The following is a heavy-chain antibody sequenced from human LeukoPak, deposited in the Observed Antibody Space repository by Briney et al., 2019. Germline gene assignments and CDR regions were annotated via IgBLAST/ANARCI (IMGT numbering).Heavy chain of an antibody. J-gene: IGHJ3*02. CDR2: ISYDGSNK. CDR1: GFTFSTFW. CDR3: TTAEGVLAFDI. Sequence: PGGSLRLSCAASGFTFSTFWMSWVRQAPGKGLEWVAVISYDGSNKYYADSVKGRFTISRDNSKNTLYLQMNSLKTEDTAVYYCTTAEGVLAFDIWGQGTMVTVSS. D-gene: IGHD2/OR15-2a*01. V-gene: IGHV3-30-3*01.